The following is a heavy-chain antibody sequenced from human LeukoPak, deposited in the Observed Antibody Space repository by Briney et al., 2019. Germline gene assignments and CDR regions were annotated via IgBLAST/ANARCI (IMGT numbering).Heavy chain of an antibody. D-gene: IGHD3/OR15-3a*01. J-gene: IGHJ6*03. Sequence: PSETLSLTCAVYGGSFSGYYGSWVRQPPGKGLEWVSSISSSSSYIYYADSVKGRFTISRDNAKNSLYLQMNSLRAEDTAVYYCARDRDWSVPMDVWGKGTTVTVSS. CDR3: ARDRDWSVPMDV. V-gene: IGHV3-21*01. CDR1: GGSFSGYY. CDR2: ISSSSSYI.